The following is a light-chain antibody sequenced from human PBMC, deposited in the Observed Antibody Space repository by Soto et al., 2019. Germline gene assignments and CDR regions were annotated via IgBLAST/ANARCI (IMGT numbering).Light chain of an antibody. CDR3: QQSYRTPLT. J-gene: IGKJ4*01. Sequence: DIQMTQSPCSLSASVGDRVTITCRASQSVSSYLRWYQQKPGKAPQLLIYAASSLQSRVPSRFSGSGSGTDFTITISSLQHEDFATYCCQQSYRTPLTFGGGTKVEIK. V-gene: IGKV1-39*01. CDR1: QSVSSY. CDR2: AAS.